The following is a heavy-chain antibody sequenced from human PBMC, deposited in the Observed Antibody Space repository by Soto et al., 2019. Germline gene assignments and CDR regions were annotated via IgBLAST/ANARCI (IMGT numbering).Heavy chain of an antibody. D-gene: IGHD6-6*01. J-gene: IGHJ4*02. CDR3: AKDMRGVEYSSFPFDY. CDR1: GFTFDDYA. Sequence: GGSLRLSCAASGFTFDDYAMHWVRQAPGKGLEWVSGISWNSGSIGYADSVKGRFTISRDNAKNSLYLQMNSLRAEDTALYYCAKDMRGVEYSSFPFDYWGQGTLVTVSS. V-gene: IGHV3-9*01. CDR2: ISWNSGSI.